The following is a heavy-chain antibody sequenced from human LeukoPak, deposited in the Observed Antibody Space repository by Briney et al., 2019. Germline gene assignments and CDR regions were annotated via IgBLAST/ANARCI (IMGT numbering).Heavy chain of an antibody. CDR1: GGSISSYY. CDR3: ARGEAAAGTQGTDFDP. Sequence: SETLSLTCTVSGGSISSYYWSWIRQPPGKGLEWIGYIYYSGSTNYNPSLKSRVTISVDTSKNQFSLKLSSVTAADTAVYYCARGEAAAGTQGTDFDPWGQGTLVTVSS. CDR2: IYYSGST. D-gene: IGHD6-13*01. V-gene: IGHV4-59*01. J-gene: IGHJ5*02.